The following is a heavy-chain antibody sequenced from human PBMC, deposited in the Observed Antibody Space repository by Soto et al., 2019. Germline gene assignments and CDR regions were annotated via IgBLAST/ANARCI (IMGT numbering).Heavy chain of an antibody. Sequence: GGSLRLSCAASGFTFSSYAIHWVRQAPGKGLEWVAVISYGGGRTYYADSVKGRFTIFRDNSKNTLYLQMKSLRPDDTAMYYCARPQYYYGSGTSGPSYWGQGTLVTVSS. CDR3: ARPQYYYGSGTSGPSY. CDR2: ISYGGGRT. V-gene: IGHV3-30-3*01. CDR1: GFTFSSYA. D-gene: IGHD3-10*01. J-gene: IGHJ4*02.